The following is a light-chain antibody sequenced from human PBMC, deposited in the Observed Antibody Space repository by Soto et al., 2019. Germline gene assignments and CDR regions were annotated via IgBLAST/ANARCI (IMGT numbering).Light chain of an antibody. CDR1: QSVFSS. CDR2: GSA. V-gene: IGKV3-15*01. CDR3: QQYHNWPA. Sequence: EIVMTQSPATLSVSPGGRATLSCRASQSVFSSLAWFQQRPGQAPRLLIYGSATRATGIPARFSGSGSGTEFTLTISSLQSEDSAVYYCQQYHNWPAFGQGTKVDIK. J-gene: IGKJ1*01.